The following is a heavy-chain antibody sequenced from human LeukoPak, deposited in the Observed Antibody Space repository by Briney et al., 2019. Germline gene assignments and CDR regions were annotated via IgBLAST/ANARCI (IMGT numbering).Heavy chain of an antibody. V-gene: IGHV3-23*01. CDR1: GFTFSSYA. CDR3: VKDQWQGYFDWSQSYSGAFDI. J-gene: IGHJ3*02. D-gene: IGHD3-9*01. CDR2: ISGSGST. Sequence: QAGGSLRLSCAASGFTFSSYAMSWVRQAPGKGLEWVSAISGSGSTYYADSVKGRFTISRDNSKNTLYLQMNSLRAEDTAVYYCVKDQWQGYFDWSQSYSGAFDIWRQGTMVTVSS.